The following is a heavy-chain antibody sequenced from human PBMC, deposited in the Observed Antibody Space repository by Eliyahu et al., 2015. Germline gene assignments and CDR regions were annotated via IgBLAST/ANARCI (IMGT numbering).Heavy chain of an antibody. V-gene: IGHV4-4*02. CDR1: GGSXRSPNW. J-gene: IGHJ4*02. CDR3: ARDLGRGTTLNSGY. Sequence: QVQLQESGXGLVNPSGTLSLTCAVXGGSXRSPNWWSWVRQPPGKELEWIGEIFHSGGSSYNPSLKSRVTMSIDKSKNQLSLQLNSLTAADTAVYYCARDLGRGTTLNSGYWGQGTLVTVSS. D-gene: IGHD4-17*01. CDR2: IFHSGGS.